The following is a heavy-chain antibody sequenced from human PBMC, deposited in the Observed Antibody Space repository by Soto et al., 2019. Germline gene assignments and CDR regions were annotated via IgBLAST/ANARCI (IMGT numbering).Heavy chain of an antibody. CDR2: MSSDGSNK. CDR1: GFNFRSYG. CDR3: ARDLPTGCRGDCPTRD. V-gene: IGHV3-30*03. J-gene: IGHJ4*02. D-gene: IGHD2-21*02. Sequence: QVLLVESGGGVVQPGRSLRLSCTVSGFNFRSYGMHWVRQAPGKGLEWVAVMSSDGSNKYYADSVEGRFTISRDNSENTLYLQMNSLRTEDTAVYYCARDLPTGCRGDCPTRDWGQGTLVSVSS.